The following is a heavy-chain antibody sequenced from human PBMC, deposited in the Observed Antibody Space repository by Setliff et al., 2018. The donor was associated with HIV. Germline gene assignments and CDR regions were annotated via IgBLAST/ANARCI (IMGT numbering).Heavy chain of an antibody. CDR3: ARHYFDSNSYYRPPFDS. V-gene: IGHV1-69*10. CDR1: GGTFNTHA. CDR2: IIPVRGLA. Sequence: SVKVSCKASGGTFNTHAFSWVRQAPGQGLEWMGGIIPVRGLANYARNFQGRVTITADTSTNTAYLEVVSLRSEDTAMYYCARHYFDSNSYYRPPFDSWGQGTPVTVSS. D-gene: IGHD3-22*01. J-gene: IGHJ5*01.